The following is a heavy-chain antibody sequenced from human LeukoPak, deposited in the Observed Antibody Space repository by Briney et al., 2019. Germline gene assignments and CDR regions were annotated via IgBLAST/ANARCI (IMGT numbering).Heavy chain of an antibody. D-gene: IGHD7-27*01. CDR3: ARDTGGNFFDP. V-gene: IGHV1-18*01. J-gene: IGHJ5*02. CDR1: GYTFTTYG. Sequence: SVKVSCKASGYTFTTYGIIWVRQAPGQGLEWMGWISTYNAKTKYAQNLQGRVAMTTDTSTSTVYMELRSLTSDDTAVYYCARDTGGNFFDPWGQGTLVTVAS. CDR2: ISTYNAKT.